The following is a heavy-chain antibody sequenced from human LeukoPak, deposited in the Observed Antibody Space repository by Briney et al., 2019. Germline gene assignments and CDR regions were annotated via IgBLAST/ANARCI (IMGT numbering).Heavy chain of an antibody. J-gene: IGHJ4*02. D-gene: IGHD6-13*01. Sequence: GGSLRLSCATSGFIFSTYAVSWVRQAPGKGLEWASSISGSGGSIYHADSVKGRFTISRDSSKNTLYLQMNSLRAEDTAIYYCARVIRAAPGKGYFDYWGQGTLVTVSS. CDR3: ARVIRAAPGKGYFDY. V-gene: IGHV3-23*01. CDR2: ISGSGGSI. CDR1: GFIFSTYA.